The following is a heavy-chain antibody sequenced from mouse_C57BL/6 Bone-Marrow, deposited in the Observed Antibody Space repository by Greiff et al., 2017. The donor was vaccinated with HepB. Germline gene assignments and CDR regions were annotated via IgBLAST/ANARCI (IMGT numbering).Heavy chain of an antibody. D-gene: IGHD1-1*01. Sequence: QVQLKQSGAELVKPGASVKISCKASGYAFSSYWMNWVKQRPGKGLEWIGQIYPGDGDTNYNGKFKGKATLTADKSSSTAYMQLSSLTSEDSAVYFCARPHYYGSSPFDYWGQGTTLTVSS. CDR2: IYPGDGDT. V-gene: IGHV1-80*01. CDR3: ARPHYYGSSPFDY. CDR1: GYAFSSYW. J-gene: IGHJ2*01.